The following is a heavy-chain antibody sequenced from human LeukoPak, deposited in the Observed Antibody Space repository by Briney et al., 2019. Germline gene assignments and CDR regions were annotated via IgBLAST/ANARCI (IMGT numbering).Heavy chain of an antibody. J-gene: IGHJ4*02. CDR2: MNPKSGNT. CDR1: GFTFTTYD. CDR3: AKDVMVYALYVYTETGFDY. D-gene: IGHD2-8*01. Sequence: ASVKVSCKASGFTFTTYDITWVRQATGQGLEWVGWMNPKSGNTGSGQRFQGRVTMTRNTSISTVYMQLHNLRSEDTAVYYCAKDVMVYALYVYTETGFDYWGQGTLVTVSS. V-gene: IGHV1-8*01.